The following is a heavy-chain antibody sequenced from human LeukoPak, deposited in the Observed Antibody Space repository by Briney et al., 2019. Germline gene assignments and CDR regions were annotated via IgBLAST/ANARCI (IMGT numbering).Heavy chain of an antibody. D-gene: IGHD6-6*01. V-gene: IGHV3-43D*03. CDR3: AKDVLSGGSSYYYGMDV. CDR2: ISWDGGST. Sequence: PGGSLRLSCAASGFTFDDYAMHWVRQAPGKGLEWVSLISWDGGSTYYADSVKGRFTISRDNSKNSLYLQMNSLRAEDTALYYCAKDVLSGGSSYYYGMDVWGQGTTVTVSS. J-gene: IGHJ6*02. CDR1: GFTFDDYA.